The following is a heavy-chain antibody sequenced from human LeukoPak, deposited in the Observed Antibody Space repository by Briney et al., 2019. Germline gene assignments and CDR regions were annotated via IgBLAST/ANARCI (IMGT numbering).Heavy chain of an antibody. D-gene: IGHD6-13*01. J-gene: IGHJ6*03. CDR2: IYYSGST. CDR3: ARVSGSSWYSPYYYYYMDV. Sequence: PSQTLSLTCTVSGHSISSGDNYWRWIRQPAGKGLEWIGYIYYSGSTNYNPSLKSRVTISVDTSKNQFSLKLSSVTAADTAVYYCARVSGSSWYSPYYYYYMDVWGKGTTVTVSS. CDR1: GHSISSGDNY. V-gene: IGHV4-61*10.